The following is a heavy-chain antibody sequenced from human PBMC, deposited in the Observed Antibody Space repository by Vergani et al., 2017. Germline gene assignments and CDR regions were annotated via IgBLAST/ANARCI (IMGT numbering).Heavy chain of an antibody. J-gene: IGHJ4*02. D-gene: IGHD6-13*01. CDR1: GFTFSSYA. V-gene: IGHV3-23*01. CDR2: ISGSGGST. CDR3: AKDGYCSSWYRGFSFDY. Sequence: EVQLLESGGGLVQPGGSLRLSCAASGFTFSSYAMSWVRQAPGKGLEWVSAISGSGGSTYYADSVKGRFTISRDNSKNTLYLQMNSLRAEDTAVYYCAKDGYCSSWYRGFSFDYWGQGTLVTVSS.